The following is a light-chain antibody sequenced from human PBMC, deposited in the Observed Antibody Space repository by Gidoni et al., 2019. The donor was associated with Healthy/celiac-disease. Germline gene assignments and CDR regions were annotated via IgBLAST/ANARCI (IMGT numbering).Light chain of an antibody. J-gene: IGKJ2*01. CDR2: WAS. CDR1: QSVLYSSNNKNY. V-gene: IGKV4-1*01. Sequence: DIVMTQSPDSLAVSLGERATINCKSSQSVLYSSNNKNYLAWYQQKPGQPPKLLIYWASTRESGVLDRFSGSGSGTDFTLTISSLQAEDVAVYYCQQYYSTPHTFGQXTKLEIK. CDR3: QQYYSTPHT.